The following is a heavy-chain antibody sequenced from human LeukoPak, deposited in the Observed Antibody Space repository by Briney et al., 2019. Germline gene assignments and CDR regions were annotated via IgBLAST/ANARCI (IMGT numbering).Heavy chain of an antibody. CDR2: IYYSGST. V-gene: IGHV4-39*07. CDR1: GGSISSSSYY. CDR3: ARVGVADTLDY. D-gene: IGHD6-19*01. Sequence: SETLSLPCPVSGGSISSSSYYWGWIRPPPGEGLEWIGSIYYSGSTYYNPSLKSRVTISVDTSKNQFSLKLSSVTAADTAVYYCARVGVADTLDYWGQGTLVTVSS. J-gene: IGHJ4*02.